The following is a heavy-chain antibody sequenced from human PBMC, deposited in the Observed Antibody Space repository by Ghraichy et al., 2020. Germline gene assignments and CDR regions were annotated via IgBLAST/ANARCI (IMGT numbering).Heavy chain of an antibody. D-gene: IGHD5-18*01. J-gene: IGHJ4*02. CDR2: IIAVFGTT. Sequence: SVKVSCKASGGTFNNYAISWVRQAPGQGLEWMGGIIAVFGTTNYAQRFQGRVTITADESTRTAYMELSSLKFEDTAVYYCARVGKYTYGPADCWGQGTLVTVSS. CDR1: GGTFNNYA. V-gene: IGHV1-69*13. CDR3: ARVGKYTYGPADC.